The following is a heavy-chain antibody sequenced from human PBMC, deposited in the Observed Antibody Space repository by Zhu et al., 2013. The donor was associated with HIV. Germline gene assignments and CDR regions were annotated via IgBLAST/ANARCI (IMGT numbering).Heavy chain of an antibody. D-gene: IGHD6-25*01. CDR1: GGTFSSYA. J-gene: IGHJ1*01. V-gene: IGHV1-69*01. CDR2: IIPIFGTA. Sequence: QVQLVQSGAEVKKPGSSVKVSCKASGGTFSSYAISWVRQAPGQGLEWMGGIIPIFGTANYAQKFQGRVTITADESTSTAYMELSSLRSEDTAVYYCARSVGTLVLIAPAGDFQHWGQGTLVTVSS. CDR3: ARSVGTLVLIAPAGDFQH.